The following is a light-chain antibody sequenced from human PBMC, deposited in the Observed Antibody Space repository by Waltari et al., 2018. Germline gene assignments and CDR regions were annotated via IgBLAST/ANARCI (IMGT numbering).Light chain of an antibody. CDR1: QSVSRA. V-gene: IGKV3-20*01. J-gene: IGKJ1*01. CDR3: QHYVRLPAT. Sequence: EIVLTQSPGSLSSSPWERVTLSCRASQSVSRALAWYPQKPGQAPRLLIFGASNRATSIPDRFSGSGSETDFSLTISRLEPEDFAVYYCQHYVRLPATFGRGTKVEIK. CDR2: GAS.